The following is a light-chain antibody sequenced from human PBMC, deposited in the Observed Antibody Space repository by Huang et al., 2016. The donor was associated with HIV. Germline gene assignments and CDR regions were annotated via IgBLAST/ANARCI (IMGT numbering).Light chain of an antibody. CDR1: QSISNY. V-gene: IGKV1-39*01. Sequence: DIQMTQSPSSLSASVGDRVTITCRARQSISNYLNWYQQKPGKAPKLLIYAASSLQSGVPSRFSGSGSVTDFTLTISSLQPEDSAAYYCQQSYRPRTFGPGTKVDIK. J-gene: IGKJ3*01. CDR2: AAS. CDR3: QQSYRPRT.